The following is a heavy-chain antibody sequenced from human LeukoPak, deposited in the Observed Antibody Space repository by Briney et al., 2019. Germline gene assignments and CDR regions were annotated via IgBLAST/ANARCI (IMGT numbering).Heavy chain of an antibody. CDR1: GYIFTSYW. J-gene: IGHJ4*02. CDR3: ARLGVTIFGVADSPDY. CDR2: IYPGDSDT. D-gene: IGHD3-3*01. Sequence: GESLKISCKGSGYIFTSYWIGWVRQLPGKGLEWMGFIYPGDSDTRYSPSFQGQVTISADKSISPAYLQWSSLKASDTAMYYCARLGVTIFGVADSPDYWGQGTLVTVSS. V-gene: IGHV5-51*01.